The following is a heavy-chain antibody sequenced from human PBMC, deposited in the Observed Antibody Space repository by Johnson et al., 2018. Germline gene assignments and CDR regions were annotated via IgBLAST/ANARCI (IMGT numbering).Heavy chain of an antibody. CDR2: ISWNSGSI. CDR1: GFTFDDYA. CDR3: AKDRSKRVEMATTGGMDV. Sequence: VQLVESGGGLVQPGRSLRLSCAASGFTFDDYAMHWVRQAPGKGLEWVSGISWNSGSIGYADSVKGRFTISRDNAKNSLYLQMNSLRAEDTALYYCAKDRSKRVEMATTGGMDVWGQGTTVTVSS. D-gene: IGHD5-24*01. J-gene: IGHJ6*02. V-gene: IGHV3-9*01.